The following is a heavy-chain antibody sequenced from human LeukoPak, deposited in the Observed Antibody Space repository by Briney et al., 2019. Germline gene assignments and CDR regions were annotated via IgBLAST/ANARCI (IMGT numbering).Heavy chain of an antibody. Sequence: GGSLRLSCAASGFTVSSNFMTWVRQAPGKGLEWVSGISGNGGNTYYADSVKGRFTISRDNSKNTLYLQMNSLRAEDTAVYYCAKVKGYCSSTSCPYYFDYWGQGTLVTVSS. CDR2: ISGNGGNT. CDR3: AKVKGYCSSTSCPYYFDY. J-gene: IGHJ4*02. V-gene: IGHV3-23*01. CDR1: GFTVSSNF. D-gene: IGHD2-2*01.